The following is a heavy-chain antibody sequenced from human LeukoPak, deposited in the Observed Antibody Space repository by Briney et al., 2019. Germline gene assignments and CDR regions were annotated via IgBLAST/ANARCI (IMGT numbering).Heavy chain of an antibody. D-gene: IGHD3-10*01. CDR2: IYYSGST. Sequence: KPSETLSLTCTVSGGSISSYYWSWIRQPPGKGLEWIGYIYYSGSTNYNPSLKSRVTISVDTSKNQFSLKLSSVTAADTAVYYCARVGSRITMVRGVGGSYFDYWGQGTLVTVSS. V-gene: IGHV4-59*08. CDR3: ARVGSRITMVRGVGGSYFDY. J-gene: IGHJ4*02. CDR1: GGSISSYY.